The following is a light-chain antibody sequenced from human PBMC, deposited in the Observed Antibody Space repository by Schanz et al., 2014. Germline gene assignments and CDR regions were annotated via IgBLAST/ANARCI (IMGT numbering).Light chain of an antibody. J-gene: IGKJ3*01. CDR2: ATS. CDR3: QHRSIWPPGIT. CDR1: QSVNSNS. Sequence: ESVLTQSPGTLSLSPGERATLSCRASQSVNSNSLAWFQQKPGQGPRLLMFATSRRATGIPDRFSGSGSGTDFTLTISGLEPEDFAVYYCQHRSIWPPGITFGPGTKVVIK. V-gene: IGKV3D-20*02.